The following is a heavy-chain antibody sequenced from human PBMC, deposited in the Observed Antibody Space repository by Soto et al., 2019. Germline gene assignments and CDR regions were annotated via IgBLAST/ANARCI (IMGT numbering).Heavy chain of an antibody. CDR1: GFSLSTSGVG. D-gene: IGHD6-13*01. Sequence: SGPTLLKPTQTLTLTCTFSGFSLSTSGVGVGWIRQPPGKALEWLALIYWDDDKRYSPSLKSRLTITKDTSKNQVVLTMTNIDPVDTATYYCAHIERPAAGTPPYFDYWGQGTLVTVSS. CDR3: AHIERPAAGTPPYFDY. V-gene: IGHV2-5*02. J-gene: IGHJ4*02. CDR2: IYWDDDK.